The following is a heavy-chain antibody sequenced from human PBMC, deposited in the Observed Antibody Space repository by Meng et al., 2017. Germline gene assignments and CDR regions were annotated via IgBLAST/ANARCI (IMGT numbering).Heavy chain of an antibody. CDR1: GGSISSYY. CDR3: AREGFSHAFDI. V-gene: IGHV4-59*01. J-gene: IGHJ3*02. Sequence: GSLRLSCTVSGGSISSYYWSWIRQPPGKGLEWIGYIYYSGSTNYNPSLKSRVTISVDTSKNQFSLKPSSVTAADTAVYYCAREGFSHAFDIWGQGTMVTVSS. CDR2: IYYSGST.